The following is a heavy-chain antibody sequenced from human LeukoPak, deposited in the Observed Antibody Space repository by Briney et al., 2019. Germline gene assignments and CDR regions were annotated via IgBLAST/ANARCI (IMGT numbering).Heavy chain of an antibody. V-gene: IGHV4-34*01. D-gene: IGHD6-19*01. J-gene: IGHJ4*02. CDR1: GGSFSGYY. CDR3: ARREAVAGTKFDY. CDR2: INHSGST. Sequence: SETLPLTCAVYGGSFSGYYWSWIRQPPGKGLEWIGEINHSGSTNYNPSLKSRVTISVDTSKNQFSLKLSSVTAADTAVYYCARREAVAGTKFDYWGQGTLVTVSS.